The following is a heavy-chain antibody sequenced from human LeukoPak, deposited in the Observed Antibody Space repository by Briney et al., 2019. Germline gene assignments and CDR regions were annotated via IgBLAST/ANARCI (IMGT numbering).Heavy chain of an antibody. D-gene: IGHD3-10*01. CDR3: AKDSRITMVRGVIVPSFDF. Sequence: GGSLRLSCAASGFTFDDYAMHWVRQAPGKGLEWVSGISWNSGSIDHADSVKGRFTISRDNAKNSLYLQMNSLRAEDTAFYYCAKDSRITMVRGVIVPSFDFWGQGTLVTVSS. V-gene: IGHV3-9*01. CDR2: ISWNSGSI. J-gene: IGHJ4*02. CDR1: GFTFDDYA.